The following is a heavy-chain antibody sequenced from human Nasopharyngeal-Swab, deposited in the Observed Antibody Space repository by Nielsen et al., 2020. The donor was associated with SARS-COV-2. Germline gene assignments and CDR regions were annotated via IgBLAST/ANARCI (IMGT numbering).Heavy chain of an antibody. CDR3: AGGSSGHPYYVDF. J-gene: IGHJ4*02. Sequence: ASVKVSCKASGYSFTSYAMHWVRQAPGQSLEWMGWINAENGNTKYSQKFQGRVTFTSKTSASTAYMELSSRRSEDTAVYYCAGGSSGHPYYVDFWGQGTLVTVSS. CDR2: INAENGNT. D-gene: IGHD3-22*01. V-gene: IGHV1-3*01. CDR1: GYSFTSYA.